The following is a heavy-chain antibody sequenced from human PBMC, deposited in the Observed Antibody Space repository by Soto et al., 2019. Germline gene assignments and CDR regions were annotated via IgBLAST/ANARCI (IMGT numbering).Heavy chain of an antibody. CDR1: GYSFTNND. V-gene: IGHV1-8*01. CDR3: ARMETFGSLNWFDP. Sequence: ASVKVSCKASGYSFTNNDVSWVRQATGQGLEGMGWMNPGSGDTWYAQKFQGRVTMTRDIYIATAYMELSSLRSDETAIYYCARMETFGSLNWFDPWGQGTLVPVSS. J-gene: IGHJ5*02. D-gene: IGHD3-16*01. CDR2: MNPGSGDT.